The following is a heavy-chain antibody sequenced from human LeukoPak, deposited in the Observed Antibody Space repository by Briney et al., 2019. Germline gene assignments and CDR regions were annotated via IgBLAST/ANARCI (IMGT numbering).Heavy chain of an antibody. Sequence: SETLSLTCAVYGGSFSGYFWTWIRQPPGKGLGWIAEINDSGAINYNPSLKSRVSISVDTAKNQFSLKVNSVTAADTAVYYSARRGSGSLNVQSNFDYWGQGTLVTVSS. CDR2: INDSGAI. J-gene: IGHJ4*02. D-gene: IGHD3-10*01. CDR3: ARRGSGSLNVQSNFDY. CDR1: GGSFSGYF. V-gene: IGHV4-34*01.